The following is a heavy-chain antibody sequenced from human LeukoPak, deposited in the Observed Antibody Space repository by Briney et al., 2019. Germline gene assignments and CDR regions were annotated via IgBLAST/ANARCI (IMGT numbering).Heavy chain of an antibody. Sequence: SETLSLTCTVSGGSISNYYWNWIRQPPGKGLEWIAYIYYGGSTNYNPSLKSRVTISVDTSKNQFSLKLGSVTAADTAVYYCARDFNGANSFDSWGQGTLVTVSS. V-gene: IGHV4-59*01. CDR1: GGSISNYY. D-gene: IGHD4/OR15-4a*01. CDR3: ARDFNGANSFDS. J-gene: IGHJ4*02. CDR2: IYYGGST.